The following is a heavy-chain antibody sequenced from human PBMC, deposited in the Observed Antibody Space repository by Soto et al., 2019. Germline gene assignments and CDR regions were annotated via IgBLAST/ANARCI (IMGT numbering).Heavy chain of an antibody. CDR2: IKEDGSEK. CDR3: ARDQSNNWSGPFDY. CDR1: GFTFSTYW. J-gene: IGHJ4*02. D-gene: IGHD1-1*01. Sequence: EVQLVESGGGLVQPGGSLRLSCAASGFTFSTYWMNWVRQLPGKGLEWVANIKEDGSEKRYVDSVKGRFTISRDNAQNSLYLQMSSLSVEDTAVYYCARDQSNNWSGPFDYWGRGTLVTVSS. V-gene: IGHV3-7*03.